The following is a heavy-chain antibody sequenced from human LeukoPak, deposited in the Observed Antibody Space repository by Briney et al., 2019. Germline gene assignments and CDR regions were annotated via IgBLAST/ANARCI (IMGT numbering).Heavy chain of an antibody. CDR3: ARLGRGSGWYGGDY. CDR1: GFTFSSYE. J-gene: IGHJ4*02. Sequence: PGGSLRLSCAASGFTFSSYEMNWVRQAPGKGLEWVSYISSSGSTIYYAESVKGRFTISRDNAKNSLYLQMNSLRAGDTAVYYCARLGRGSGWYGGDYWGQGTLVTVSS. V-gene: IGHV3-48*03. D-gene: IGHD6-19*01. CDR2: ISSSGSTI.